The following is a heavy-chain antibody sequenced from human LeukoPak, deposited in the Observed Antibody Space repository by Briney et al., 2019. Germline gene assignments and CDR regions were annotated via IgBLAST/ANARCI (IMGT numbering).Heavy chain of an antibody. J-gene: IGHJ4*02. Sequence: ASVKVSCNASGYTFTSYGISWVRQAPGQGLEWMGWISAYNGNTNYAQKLQGRVTMTTDTSTSTAYMELRSLRSDDTAVYYCARDSCSGGSSYLDYWGQGTLVTVSS. CDR2: ISAYNGNT. D-gene: IGHD2-15*01. CDR3: ARDSCSGGSSYLDY. CDR1: GYTFTSYG. V-gene: IGHV1-18*01.